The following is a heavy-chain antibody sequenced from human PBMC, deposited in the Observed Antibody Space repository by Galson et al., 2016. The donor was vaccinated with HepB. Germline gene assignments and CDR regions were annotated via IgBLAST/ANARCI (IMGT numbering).Heavy chain of an antibody. CDR3: ARQKAVFALYYFDY. J-gene: IGHJ4*02. CDR1: GGTFSSYV. V-gene: IGHV1-69*04. Sequence: SVKVSCKASGGTFSSYVISWVRQAPGQGLEWMGRIIPILGIANYAQKFQGRVTITADKSTSTAYMELSSLRSEDTAVYYCARQKAVFALYYFDYWGQGTLVTVPS. CDR2: IIPILGIA.